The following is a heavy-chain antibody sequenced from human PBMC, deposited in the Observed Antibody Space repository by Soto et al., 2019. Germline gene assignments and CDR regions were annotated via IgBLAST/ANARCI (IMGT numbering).Heavy chain of an antibody. CDR2: IIPIFGTA. CDR3: ARDGDTAMVDCYYYGMDV. Sequence: SVKVSCKASGGTFSSYAISWARQAPGQGLEWMGGIIPIFGTANYAQKFQGRVTITADESTSTAYMELGSLRSEDTAVYYCARDGDTAMVDCYYYGMDVWGQGTTVTVSS. CDR1: GGTFSSYA. V-gene: IGHV1-69*13. D-gene: IGHD5-18*01. J-gene: IGHJ6*02.